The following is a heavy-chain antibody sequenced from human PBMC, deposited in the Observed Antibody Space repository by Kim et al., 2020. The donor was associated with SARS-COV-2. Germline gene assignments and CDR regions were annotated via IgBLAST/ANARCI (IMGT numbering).Heavy chain of an antibody. CDR3: ARGRYFDWYIPLDY. CDR1: GYTFTSYD. V-gene: IGHV1-8*01. J-gene: IGHJ4*02. Sequence: ASVKVSCKASGYTFTSYDINWVRQATGQGLEWMGWMNPNSGNTGYAQKFQGRVTMTRNTSISTAYMELSSLRSEDTAVYYCARGRYFDWYIPLDYWGQGTLVTVSS. D-gene: IGHD3-9*01. CDR2: MNPNSGNT.